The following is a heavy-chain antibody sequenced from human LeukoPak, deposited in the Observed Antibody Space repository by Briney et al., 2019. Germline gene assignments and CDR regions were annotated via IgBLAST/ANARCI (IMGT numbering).Heavy chain of an antibody. CDR1: GFTFSSYG. CDR2: IRFDGSNK. V-gene: IGHV3-30*02. CDR3: AKDFSVYYYDSRVLDY. Sequence: GGSLRLSCAASGFTFSSYGTHWVRQAPGKGLEWVAFIRFDGSNKYYADSVKGRFTISRDNSKNTLYLQMNSLRAEDTAVYYCAKDFSVYYYDSRVLDYWGQGTLVTASS. D-gene: IGHD3-22*01. J-gene: IGHJ4*02.